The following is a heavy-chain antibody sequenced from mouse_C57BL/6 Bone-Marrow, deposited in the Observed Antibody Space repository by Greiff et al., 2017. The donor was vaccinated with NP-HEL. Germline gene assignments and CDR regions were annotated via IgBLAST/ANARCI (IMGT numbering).Heavy chain of an antibody. Sequence: EVKVVESGGDLVKPGGSLKLSCAASGFTFSSYGMSWVRQTPDKRLEWVATISSGGSYNYYPDSVKGRFTISRDNAKNTLYLQMSSLKSEDTAMYYCARHLGDWGHGTSVTVSS. CDR2: ISSGGSYN. D-gene: IGHD4-1*01. V-gene: IGHV5-6*01. CDR1: GFTFSSYG. CDR3: ARHLGD. J-gene: IGHJ4*01.